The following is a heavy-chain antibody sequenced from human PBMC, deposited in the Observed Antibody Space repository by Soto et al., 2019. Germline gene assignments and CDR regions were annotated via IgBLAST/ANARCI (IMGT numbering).Heavy chain of an antibody. CDR2: ISGSGGST. CDR1: GLPFSSYA. Sequence: EVQLLESGEGWDKPGGSLRLSCEAPGLPFSSYALSWVRQAPGKGREWSSAISGSGGSTYYADSVKGRFTISRDNSKNTLYLQMNSLRAEDTAVYYCAKGPLEWELERDIDYWGQGTLVTVSS. CDR3: AKGPLEWELERDIDY. V-gene: IGHV3-23*01. J-gene: IGHJ4*02. D-gene: IGHD1-26*01.